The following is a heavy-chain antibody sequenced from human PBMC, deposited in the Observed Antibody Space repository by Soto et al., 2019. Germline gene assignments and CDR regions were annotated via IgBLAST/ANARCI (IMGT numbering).Heavy chain of an antibody. J-gene: IGHJ6*02. CDR1: GGSISTYY. V-gene: IGHV4-59*01. D-gene: IGHD6-19*01. CDR3: ASDRSSGWDQGYGMDV. CDR2: IYYSGST. Sequence: QVQLHESGPGLVKPSETLSLTCTVSGGSISTYYWSWIRQPPGKGLEWIGYIYYSGSTSYNPSLKSRVTSSVDTSKNQFSLKLRSVTAADTAVYYCASDRSSGWDQGYGMDVWGQGTTVTVSS.